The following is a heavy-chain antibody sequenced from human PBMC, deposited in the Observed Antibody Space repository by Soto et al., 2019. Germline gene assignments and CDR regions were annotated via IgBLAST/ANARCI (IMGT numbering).Heavy chain of an antibody. CDR1: GYTFTGYY. J-gene: IGHJ4*02. Sequence: ASVKVSCKASGYTFTGYYMHWVRQAPGQGLEWMGWINPNSGGTNYAQRFQGRVMITADKSTSTAYMELSSLRSEDKAVYYCAKSRSRENDYWGQGTLVTVSS. V-gene: IGHV1-2*02. CDR2: INPNSGGT. CDR3: AKSRSRENDY. D-gene: IGHD1-26*01.